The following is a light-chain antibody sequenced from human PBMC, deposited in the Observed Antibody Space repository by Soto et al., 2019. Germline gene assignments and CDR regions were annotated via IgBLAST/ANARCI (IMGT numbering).Light chain of an antibody. CDR2: AAS. CDR1: QGISSY. V-gene: IGKV1-9*01. Sequence: DIQLTQSPSFLSASVGDRVTIACRASQGISSYLAWYQQKQGKAPKLLIYAASTLQSGVPSRFSGSGSGTEFTLTISSLQPEDFATYYCQQLSSYPLTFGGGTNVKIK. J-gene: IGKJ4*01. CDR3: QQLSSYPLT.